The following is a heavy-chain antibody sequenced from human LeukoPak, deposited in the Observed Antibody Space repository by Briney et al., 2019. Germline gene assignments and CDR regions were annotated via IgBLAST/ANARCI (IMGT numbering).Heavy chain of an antibody. V-gene: IGHV3-23*01. J-gene: IGHJ4*02. CDR2: IIENGGGT. Sequence: GGSLRLSCAASGFTFSNYAMSWIRQAPGKGLEWVPGIIENGGGTHYADSVKGRFTISRDNAKNTLYLQMISLRAEDTAVYYCAKDYKVRSGEPPIDYWGQGTLVTVSS. CDR3: AKDYKVRSGEPPIDY. D-gene: IGHD7-27*01. CDR1: GFTFSNYA.